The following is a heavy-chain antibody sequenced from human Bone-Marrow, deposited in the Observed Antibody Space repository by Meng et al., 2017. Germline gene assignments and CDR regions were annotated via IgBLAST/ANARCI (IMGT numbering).Heavy chain of an antibody. V-gene: IGHV4-30-2*01. J-gene: IGHJ5*02. CDR1: GGSISSGGFS. Sequence: QLQLQESGSGLVKPSQTLSLTSAGSGGSISSGGFSWSWIRQPPGKGLEWIGYIYHSGSTYYNPSLKSRVTISVDRSKNQFSLKLSSVTAADTAVYYCARVSPGRYCSSTSCYWFDPWGQGTLVTVSS. CDR2: IYHSGST. D-gene: IGHD2-2*01. CDR3: ARVSPGRYCSSTSCYWFDP.